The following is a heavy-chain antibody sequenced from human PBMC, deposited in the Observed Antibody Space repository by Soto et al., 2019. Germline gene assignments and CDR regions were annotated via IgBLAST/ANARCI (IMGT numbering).Heavy chain of an antibody. CDR2: IYHSGST. V-gene: IGHV4-30-4*01. Sequence: LSLTCAVSGDSVSNGDYYLSGIRQPPGKGLEWIGYIYHSGSTYYNPSLKSRVSISVDTSKNHFSLKLSSVTAADTAVYYCATDHALAGTTVSDYWGQGTLVTVSS. CDR3: ATDHALAGTTVSDY. J-gene: IGHJ4*02. CDR1: GDSVSNGDYY. D-gene: IGHD1-7*01.